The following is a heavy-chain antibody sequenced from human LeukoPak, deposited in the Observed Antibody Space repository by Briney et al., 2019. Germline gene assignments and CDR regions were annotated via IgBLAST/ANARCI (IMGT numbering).Heavy chain of an antibody. CDR2: IYYSGST. Sequence: SETLSLTCTVSGGSISSSSYYWGWIRQPPGKGLEWIGSIYYSGSTYYNPSLKSRVTISVDTSKNQFSLKLSSVTAADTAVYYCARVVSSSCFDYWGQGTLVTVSS. CDR1: GGSISSSSYY. V-gene: IGHV4-39*07. CDR3: ARVVSSSCFDY. D-gene: IGHD6-13*01. J-gene: IGHJ4*02.